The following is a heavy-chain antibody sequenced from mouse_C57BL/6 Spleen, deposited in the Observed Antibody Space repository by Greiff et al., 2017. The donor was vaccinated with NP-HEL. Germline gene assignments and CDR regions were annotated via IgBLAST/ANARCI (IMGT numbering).Heavy chain of an antibody. CDR1: GFTFSDYY. D-gene: IGHD1-1*01. CDR3: ARDNYYGSSSWYFDV. J-gene: IGHJ1*03. Sequence: EVKLVESEGGLVQPGSSMKLSCTASGFTFSDYYMAWVRQVPEKGLEWVANINYDGSSTYYLDSLKSRFIISRDNAKNILYLQMSSLKSEDTATYYCARDNYYGSSSWYFDVWGTGTTVTVSS. V-gene: IGHV5-16*01. CDR2: INYDGSST.